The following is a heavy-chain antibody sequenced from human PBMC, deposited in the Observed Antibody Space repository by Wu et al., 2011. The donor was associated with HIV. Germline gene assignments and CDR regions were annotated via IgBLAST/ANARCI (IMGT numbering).Heavy chain of an antibody. D-gene: IGHD1-1*01. Sequence: DVQLVQSGAVVKKPGTTVKISCNVSGYRFTDYYIHWVQQAPGKGPEWMGLIDPENGETKYAEKFQGRLSVTADTSTNTAYMKLNNLTSADTAIYYCATPDKKDDLGWFDTWGHGIPGHRLV. V-gene: IGHV1-69-2*01. CDR1: GYRFTDYY. CDR3: ATPDKKDDLGWFDT. J-gene: IGHJ5*02. CDR2: IDPENGET.